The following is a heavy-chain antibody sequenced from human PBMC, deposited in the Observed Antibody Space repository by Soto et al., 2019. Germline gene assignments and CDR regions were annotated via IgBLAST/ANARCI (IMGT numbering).Heavy chain of an antibody. CDR2: XDPSDXYT. J-gene: IGHJ4*02. CDR3: ARLARDYDSSG. CDR1: VYSFTSYW. D-gene: IGHD3-22*01. V-gene: IGHV5-10-1*01. Sequence: PXXSLKISCKGSVYSFTSYWISWVRQMPGKGLEWMGRXDPSDXYTNYSKSFQXXVTISDDXXISNDYLQWSSLKASDTAMYYCARLARDYDSSGWGQGTLVTVSS.